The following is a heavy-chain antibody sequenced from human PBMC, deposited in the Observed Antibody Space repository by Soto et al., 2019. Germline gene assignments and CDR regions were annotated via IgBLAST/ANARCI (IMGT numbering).Heavy chain of an antibody. CDR2: ISGSGGST. V-gene: IGHV3-23*01. CDR3: AKTGTAHITIFGVAPSYYFDY. CDR1: GFTFSSYA. J-gene: IGHJ4*02. Sequence: PGVSLRLSCAASGFTFSSYAMSWVRQAPGKGLEWVSAISGSGGSTYYADSVKGRFTISRDNSKNTLYLQMNSLRAEDTAVYYCAKTGTAHITIFGVAPSYYFDYWGQGTLVTVSS. D-gene: IGHD3-3*01.